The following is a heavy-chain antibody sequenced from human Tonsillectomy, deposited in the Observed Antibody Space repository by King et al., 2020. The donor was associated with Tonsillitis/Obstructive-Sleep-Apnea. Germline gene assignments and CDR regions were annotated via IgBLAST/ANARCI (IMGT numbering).Heavy chain of an antibody. Sequence: QLVQSGAEVKKPGESLRISCKGSGYSFTSYWISWVRQMPGKGLEWMGRIDPSDSYTNYSPSFQGHVTISADKSISTAYLQGSSLKASDPAMYYCARHLGVRGVTQYYFDYWGQGTLVTVSS. V-gene: IGHV5-10-1*01. CDR2: IDPSDSYT. J-gene: IGHJ4*02. CDR1: GYSFTSYW. D-gene: IGHD3-10*01. CDR3: ARHLGVRGVTQYYFDY.